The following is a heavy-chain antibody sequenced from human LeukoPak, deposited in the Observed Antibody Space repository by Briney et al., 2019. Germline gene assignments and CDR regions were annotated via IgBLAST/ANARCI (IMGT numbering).Heavy chain of an antibody. CDR2: IDPKRGGT. V-gene: IGHV1-2*02. CDR3: ARDVGHCSGGTCPIFDY. J-gene: IGHJ4*02. Sequence: ASVKVSCEASGYTFTGYYMHWVRQAPGQGLEWMGWIDPKRGGTKYAQKFQGRATMTRDTSISAAYMELSSLRSDDTAVYYCARDVGHCSGGTCPIFDYWGQGTLVTVSS. CDR1: GYTFTGYY. D-gene: IGHD2-15*01.